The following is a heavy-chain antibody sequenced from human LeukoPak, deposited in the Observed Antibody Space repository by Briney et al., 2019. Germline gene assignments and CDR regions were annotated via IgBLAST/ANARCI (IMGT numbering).Heavy chain of an antibody. CDR2: ITSGSGTV. D-gene: IGHD1-14*01. Sequence: GGSLRLSCAASGFTFSSYSMNWVRQAPGKGLEWLSCITSGSGTVYYADSVKGRFAISRDNANNSLYLQMNSLRAEDTAVYYCARSNQADDYWGQGTLVTVSS. J-gene: IGHJ4*02. CDR3: ARSNQADDY. CDR1: GFTFSSYS. V-gene: IGHV3-48*01.